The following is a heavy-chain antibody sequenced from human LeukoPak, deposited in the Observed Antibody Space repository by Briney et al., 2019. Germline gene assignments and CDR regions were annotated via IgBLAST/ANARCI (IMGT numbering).Heavy chain of an antibody. Sequence: GGSLRLSCAASGLTFSNLAMSWVRQAPGKGLESVIVISGTGYNTYYADSVKGRFTVSRDNSQNTLYLQMNSLRGEDTAVYYCARGGGNFDYCGQGTLVTVSS. D-gene: IGHD2-15*01. CDR2: ISGTGYNT. J-gene: IGHJ4*02. CDR3: ARGGGNFDY. V-gene: IGHV3-23*01. CDR1: GLTFSNLA.